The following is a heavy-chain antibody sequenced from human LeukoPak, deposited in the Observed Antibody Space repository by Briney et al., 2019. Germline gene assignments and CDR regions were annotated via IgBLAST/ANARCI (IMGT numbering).Heavy chain of an antibody. D-gene: IGHD5-12*01. V-gene: IGHV3-48*03. Sequence: AGSLRLSCAASGFTFSSYEMNWVRQAPGKGLERVSYISSSGSTIYYADSVKGRFTISRDNAKNSLYLQMNSLRAEDTAVYYCARAAAYSGYDLNYYYYMDVWGKGTTVTVSS. CDR1: GFTFSSYE. CDR2: ISSSGSTI. J-gene: IGHJ6*03. CDR3: ARAAAYSGYDLNYYYYMDV.